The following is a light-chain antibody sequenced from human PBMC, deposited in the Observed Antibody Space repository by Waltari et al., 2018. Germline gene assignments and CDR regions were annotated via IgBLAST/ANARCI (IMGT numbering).Light chain of an antibody. CDR2: DAS. CDR3: QQYDNLPLT. V-gene: IGKV1-33*01. J-gene: IGKJ4*01. Sequence: DTQMTQSPSSLSASVGDRVTITCQASQDISHFLNWYQQKPGQAPKLLITDASTLQTGVPSLFIGNRSGTQFAFTVNGLQSEDVATYFCQQYDNLPLTFGGGSKV. CDR1: QDISHF.